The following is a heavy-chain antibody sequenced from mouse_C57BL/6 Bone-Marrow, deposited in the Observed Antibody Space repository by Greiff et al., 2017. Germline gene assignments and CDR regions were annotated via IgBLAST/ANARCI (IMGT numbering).Heavy chain of an antibody. CDR3: AREDITTNYYAMDY. J-gene: IGHJ4*01. CDR1: GYAFSSSW. Sequence: VQGVESGPELVKPGASVKISCKASGYAFSSSWMNWVKQRPGKGLEWIGRIYPGDGDTNYNGKFKGKATLTADKSSSTAYMQLSSLTSEDSAVYFCAREDITTNYYAMDYWGQGTAVTVSS. CDR2: IYPGDGDT. D-gene: IGHD1-1*01. V-gene: IGHV1-82*01.